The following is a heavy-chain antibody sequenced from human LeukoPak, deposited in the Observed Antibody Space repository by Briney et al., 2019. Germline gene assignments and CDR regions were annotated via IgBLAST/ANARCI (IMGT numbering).Heavy chain of an antibody. J-gene: IGHJ4*02. CDR1: GYTFTSYG. CDR3: ARGCINANCYTIHSPFDF. Sequence: ASVKVSCKTSGYTFTSYGISWVRQAPGQGLEWMGWISAYNGNTNSAQKLQGRVTMTTDTSTSTAYMELRSLRSDDTAVYYCARGCINANCYTIHSPFDFWGQGTLVTVSS. D-gene: IGHD2-2*02. V-gene: IGHV1-18*01. CDR2: ISAYNGNT.